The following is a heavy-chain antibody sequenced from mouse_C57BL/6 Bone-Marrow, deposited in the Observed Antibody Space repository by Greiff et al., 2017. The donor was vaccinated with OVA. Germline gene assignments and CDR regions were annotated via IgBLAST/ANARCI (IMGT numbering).Heavy chain of an antibody. D-gene: IGHD2-1*01. CDR1: GYAFSSYW. CDR3: ARWPYGNYFDY. Sequence: QVTLKVSGAELVKPGASVKISCKASGYAFSSYWMNWVKQRPGKGLEWIGQIYPGDGDTNYNGKFKGKATLTADKSSSTAYMQLSSLTSEDSAVYFCARWPYGNYFDYWGQGTTLTVSS. J-gene: IGHJ2*01. CDR2: IYPGDGDT. V-gene: IGHV1-80*01.